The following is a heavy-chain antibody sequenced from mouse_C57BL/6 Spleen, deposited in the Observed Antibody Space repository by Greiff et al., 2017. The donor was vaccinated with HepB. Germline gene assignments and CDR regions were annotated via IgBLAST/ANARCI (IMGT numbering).Heavy chain of an antibody. J-gene: IGHJ4*01. Sequence: QVQLQQPGAELVKPGASVKLSCKASGYTFTSYWMQWVKQRPGQGLEWIGEIDPSDSYTNYNQKFKGKATLTVVTSSSTAYMQLSSLTSEDSAVYYCARGATVVAYYAMDYWGQGTSVTVSS. V-gene: IGHV1-50*01. CDR3: ARGATVVAYYAMDY. D-gene: IGHD1-1*01. CDR1: GYTFTSYW. CDR2: IDPSDSYT.